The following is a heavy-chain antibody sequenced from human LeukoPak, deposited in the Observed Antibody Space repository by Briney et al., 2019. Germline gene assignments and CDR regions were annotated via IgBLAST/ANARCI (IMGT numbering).Heavy chain of an antibody. V-gene: IGHV3-23*01. CDR3: ARDSRAGYGMDV. CDR2: ISGSGGST. D-gene: IGHD3/OR15-3a*01. CDR1: GVTFSSYA. J-gene: IGHJ6*02. Sequence: PGGSLRLSCAATGVTFSSYAMSLVRQAPGKGREWVSAISGSGGSTYYADSVKGRFTISRDNSKNTLYLQMNSLRAEDTAVYYCARDSRAGYGMDVWGQGTTVTVSS.